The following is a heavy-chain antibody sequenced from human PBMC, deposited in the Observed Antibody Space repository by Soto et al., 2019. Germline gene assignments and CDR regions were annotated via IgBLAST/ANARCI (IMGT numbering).Heavy chain of an antibody. V-gene: IGHV3-21*02. D-gene: IGHD4-17*01. CDR1: GFTFTCCG. J-gene: IGHJ4*02. Sequence: QLVESGGGLVKPGGSLRLSCAASGFTFTCCGMHWVRQTPGKGLEWVSYISSGSNYIYYADSVKGRFTISRDNAKNSLYLQMNSLRAEDTAVYYCARDLPLTTVTPFDYWGQGSLVTVSS. CDR2: ISSGSNYI. CDR3: ARDLPLTTVTPFDY.